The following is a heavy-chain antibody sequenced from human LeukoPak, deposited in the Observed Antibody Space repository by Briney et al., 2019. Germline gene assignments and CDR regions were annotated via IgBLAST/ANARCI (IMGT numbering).Heavy chain of an antibody. CDR1: SDSIFTSNW. V-gene: IGHV4-4*02. J-gene: IGHJ4*02. Sequence: SETLPLTCTVSSDSIFTSNWWSWVRQPPGKVLEWIGQIFHSGSTSYSPSLKSRVTISMDKSNNQISLRLTSVTAADTAVYYCARSPTKRVPEDYWGQGTLVTVSS. CDR3: ARSPTKRVPEDY. D-gene: IGHD2-2*01. CDR2: IFHSGST.